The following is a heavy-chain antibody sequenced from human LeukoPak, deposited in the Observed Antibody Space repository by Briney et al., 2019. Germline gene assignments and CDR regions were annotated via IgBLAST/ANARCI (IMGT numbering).Heavy chain of an antibody. CDR1: GYTFTSYY. CDR2: INPSGGST. J-gene: IGHJ4*02. CDR3: IYDSSFAQSD. D-gene: IGHD3-22*01. V-gene: IGHV1-46*01. Sequence: ASVKVSCKASGYTFTSYYMHWVRQAPGQGLEWMGIINPSGGSTSYAQKFQGRVTMTRDTSTSTVYMERSSLRSEDTAVYYCIYDSSFAQSDWGQGTLVTVSS.